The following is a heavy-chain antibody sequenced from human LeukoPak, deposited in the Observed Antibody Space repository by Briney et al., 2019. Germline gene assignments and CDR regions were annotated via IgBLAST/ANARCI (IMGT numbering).Heavy chain of an antibody. J-gene: IGHJ4*02. Sequence: SETLSLTCTVSGGSISSGGYYWSWIRQHPGEALEWIGYIYYSGSTYYNPSLKSRVTISVDTPKNQFSLELSSVTAADTAVYYCAGGAGYYFDYWGQGTLVTVSS. CDR3: AGGAGYYFDY. CDR2: IYYSGST. V-gene: IGHV4-31*03. CDR1: GGSISSGGYY. D-gene: IGHD3-16*01.